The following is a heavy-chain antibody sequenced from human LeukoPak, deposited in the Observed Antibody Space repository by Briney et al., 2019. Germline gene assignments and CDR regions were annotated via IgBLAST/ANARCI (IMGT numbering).Heavy chain of an antibody. CDR2: IRSKANSYAT. Sequence: AGGSLRLSCAASGFTFSGSAMHWVRQASGKGLEWVGRIRSKANSYATAYAASVKGRFTISRDDSKNTAYLQMNSLKTEDTAVYSCNRLPATLGDFDYWGQGTLVTVSS. V-gene: IGHV3-73*01. CDR3: NRLPATLGDFDY. CDR1: GFTFSGSA. J-gene: IGHJ4*02. D-gene: IGHD5-12*01.